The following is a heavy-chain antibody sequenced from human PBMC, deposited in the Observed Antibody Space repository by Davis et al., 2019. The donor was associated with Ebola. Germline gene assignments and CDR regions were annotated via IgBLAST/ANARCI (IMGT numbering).Heavy chain of an antibody. Sequence: ASVKVSCKASGYTFTGYYMHWVRQAPGQGLEWMGWINPNSGGTNYAQKFQGWVTMTRDTSISTAYMELSRLRSDDTAVYYCATTYYDILTGYYDYFDYWGQGTLVTVSS. D-gene: IGHD3-9*01. J-gene: IGHJ4*02. CDR3: ATTYYDILTGYYDYFDY. CDR2: INPNSGGT. V-gene: IGHV1-2*04. CDR1: GYTFTGYY.